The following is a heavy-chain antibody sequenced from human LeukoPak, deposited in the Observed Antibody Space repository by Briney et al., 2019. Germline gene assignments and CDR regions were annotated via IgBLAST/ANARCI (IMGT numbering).Heavy chain of an antibody. J-gene: IGHJ4*02. D-gene: IGHD1-20*01. CDR3: AKGGGAYNWDY. Sequence: GGSLRLSCAASGFTFSSYAVTWVRQAPGKGLEWVSGISGSGAYTYYADSVKGRFTISRDNSKNTLYLQMNSLRAEDTAVYYCAKGGGAYNWDYWGQGTLVTVSS. CDR1: GFTFSSYA. CDR2: ISGSGAYT. V-gene: IGHV3-23*01.